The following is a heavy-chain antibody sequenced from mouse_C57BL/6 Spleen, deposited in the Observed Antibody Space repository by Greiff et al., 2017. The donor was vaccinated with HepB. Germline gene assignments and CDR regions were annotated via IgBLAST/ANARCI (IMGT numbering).Heavy chain of an antibody. CDR2: ISYSGST. Sequence: VQLQQSGPGMVKPSQSLSLTCTVTGYSITSGYDWHWIRHFPGNKLEWMGYISYSGSTNYNPSLKSRISITHDTSKNHFFLKLNSVTTEDTATYYCARDRTAQVPFAYWGQGTLVTVSA. V-gene: IGHV3-1*01. CDR3: ARDRTAQVPFAY. CDR1: GYSITSGYD. D-gene: IGHD3-2*02. J-gene: IGHJ3*01.